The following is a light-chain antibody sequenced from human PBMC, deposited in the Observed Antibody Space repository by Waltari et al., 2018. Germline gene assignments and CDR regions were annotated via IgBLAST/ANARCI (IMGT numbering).Light chain of an antibody. J-gene: IGLJ2*01. Sequence: QSALTQPPSVSGSPGQSVTISCPATKSDIGGWDRVSWYQQVPGSAPKLILFDVNNRPSGVPDRFSGSKSGNTASLTISGLQTEDEADYYCSSYTDNTVLFGGGTKLTVL. CDR3: SSYTDNTVL. CDR2: DVN. CDR1: KSDIGGWDR. V-gene: IGLV2-18*02.